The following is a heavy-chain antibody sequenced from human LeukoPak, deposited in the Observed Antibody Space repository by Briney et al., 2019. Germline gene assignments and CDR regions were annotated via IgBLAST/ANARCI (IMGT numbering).Heavy chain of an antibody. CDR2: IYYSGST. D-gene: IGHD2-2*01. CDR1: GGSISSSSYY. V-gene: IGHV4-39*01. J-gene: IGHJ4*02. CDR3: ARHRAIYFDY. Sequence: NPSETLSLTCTVSGGSISSSSYYWGWIRQPPGKGLEWIGSIYYSGSTYYNPSLKSRVTISVDTSKNQFSLKLSSVTAADTAVYYCARHRAIYFDYWGQGTLVTVSS.